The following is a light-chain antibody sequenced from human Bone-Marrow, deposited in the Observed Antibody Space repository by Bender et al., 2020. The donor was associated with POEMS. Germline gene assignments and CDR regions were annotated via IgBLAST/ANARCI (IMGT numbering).Light chain of an antibody. CDR3: SSYTSSRTVV. V-gene: IGLV2-18*02. CDR1: SSDIGGHDS. Sequence: QSALTQPRSVSGSPGQSVTISCTGTSSDIGGHDSVSWYQHHPGKAPKVMIYEVTNRPSGVPDRFSGSKSGNTASLTISGLQAEDEADYYCSSYTSSRTVVFGGGTKLTVL. J-gene: IGLJ2*01. CDR2: EVT.